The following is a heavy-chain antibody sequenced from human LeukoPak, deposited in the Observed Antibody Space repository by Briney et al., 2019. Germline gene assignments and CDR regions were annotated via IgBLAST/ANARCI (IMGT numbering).Heavy chain of an antibody. D-gene: IGHD6-13*01. CDR3: ARDRIIAAAGISY. CDR2: ISGSGGST. J-gene: IGHJ4*02. CDR1: GFTFSSYA. V-gene: IGHV3-23*01. Sequence: GGSLRLSCAASGFTFSSYAMSWVRQAPGKGLEWVSAISGSGGSTYYADSVKGRFTISRDNAKNTLYLQMNSLRAEDTAVYYCARDRIIAAAGISYWGQGTLVTVSS.